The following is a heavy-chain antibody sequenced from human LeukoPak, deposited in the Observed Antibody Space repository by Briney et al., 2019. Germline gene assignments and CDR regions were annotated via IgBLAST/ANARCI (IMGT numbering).Heavy chain of an antibody. V-gene: IGHV4-31*11. J-gene: IGHJ4*02. CDR2: IYYSGST. D-gene: IGHD1-14*01. Sequence: PSETLSLTCAVYGGSFSGYYWSWLRQHPGKGLEWIGYIYYSGSTYYNPSLKSRVTISVDTSKNQFSLKLSSVTAADTAVYYCARGTGHFDYWGQGTLVTVSS. CDR1: GGSFSGYY. CDR3: ARGTGHFDY.